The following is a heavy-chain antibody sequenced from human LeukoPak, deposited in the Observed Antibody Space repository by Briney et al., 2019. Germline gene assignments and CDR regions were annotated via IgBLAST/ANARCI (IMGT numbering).Heavy chain of an antibody. CDR3: ARRLPGFLVREVLNGNWFDP. CDR1: GYSISTGYY. CDR2: FYHGGST. J-gene: IGHJ5*02. V-gene: IGHV4-38-2*02. Sequence: SETLSLTCTVSGYSISTGYYWDWIRQPPGKGLEWIGTFYHGGSTYYNPSLKSRVTISVDTSKNQFSLKLSSVTAADTAVYYCARRLPGFLVREVLNGNWFDPWGQGTLVTVSS. D-gene: IGHD3-10*01.